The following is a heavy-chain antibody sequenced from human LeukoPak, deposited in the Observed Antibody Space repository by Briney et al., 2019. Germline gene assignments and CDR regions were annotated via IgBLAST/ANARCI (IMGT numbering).Heavy chain of an antibody. CDR3: ARGIRYFDWSNWFDP. V-gene: IGHV3-48*03. J-gene: IGHJ5*02. CDR2: ISSSGTTI. Sequence: GGSLRLSCAASAFTFSSYEMNWVRQAPGKGLEWVSYISSSGTTIYYADSVKGRFTISRDNAKNSLYLQMNSLRAEDTAVYYCARGIRYFDWSNWFDPWGQGTLVTVSS. D-gene: IGHD3-9*01. CDR1: AFTFSSYE.